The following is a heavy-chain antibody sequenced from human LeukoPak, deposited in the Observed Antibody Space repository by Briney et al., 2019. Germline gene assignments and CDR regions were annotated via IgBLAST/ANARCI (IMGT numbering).Heavy chain of an antibody. CDR1: GFTFSTYS. V-gene: IGHV3-21*01. CDR3: ARDPPYYDSSGYYYDY. Sequence: GGSLRLSCAASGFTFSTYSMNWVRQAPGKGLEWVSSISGSSIYIYYADSVKGRFTISRDNAKNSLYLQMNSLRAEDTAVYYCARDPPYYDSSGYYYDYWGQGTLVSVSS. D-gene: IGHD3-22*01. CDR2: ISGSSIYI. J-gene: IGHJ4*02.